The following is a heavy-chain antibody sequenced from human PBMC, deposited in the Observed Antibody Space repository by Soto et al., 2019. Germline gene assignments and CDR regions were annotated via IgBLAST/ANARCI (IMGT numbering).Heavy chain of an antibody. CDR2: IYYSGST. CDR3: ARMGSLEYGMDV. CDR1: GGSISSGGYY. D-gene: IGHD1-26*01. Sequence: SETLSLTCTVSGGSISSGGYYWSWIRQHPGKGLEWIGYIYYSGSTYYNPSLKSRVTISVDTSKNQFSLKLSSVTAADTAVYYCARMGSLEYGMDVWGQGTTVTVSS. V-gene: IGHV4-31*03. J-gene: IGHJ6*02.